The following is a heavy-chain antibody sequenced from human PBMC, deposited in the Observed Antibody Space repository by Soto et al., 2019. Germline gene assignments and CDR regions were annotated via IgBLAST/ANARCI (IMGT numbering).Heavy chain of an antibody. CDR2: IYYTGST. Sequence: SETLSLTCTVSGGSISSYYWSWIRQPPGKGLEWIGYIYYTGSTNYNPSLKSRVTISVDTSKNQFSLKLSSVTAADTAVYYCARATVAGRPTDFDYWGQGTLVTVSS. CDR3: ARATVAGRPTDFDY. V-gene: IGHV4-59*01. J-gene: IGHJ4*02. D-gene: IGHD6-19*01. CDR1: GGSISSYY.